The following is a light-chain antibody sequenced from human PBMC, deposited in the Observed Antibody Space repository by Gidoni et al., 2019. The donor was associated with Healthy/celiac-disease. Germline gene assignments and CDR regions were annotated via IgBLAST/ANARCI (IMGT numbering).Light chain of an antibody. J-gene: IGKJ1*01. CDR2: AAT. Sequence: AIRITQSPSSLSASTGDRVTITCRARQGISSYLAWYQQKPGKAPKLLIYAATTLQSGVPSRFSGSGSGTDFTLTISCLQSEDFATYYCQQYYSYPRTFXQXTKVEIK. V-gene: IGKV1-8*01. CDR1: QGISSY. CDR3: QQYYSYPRT.